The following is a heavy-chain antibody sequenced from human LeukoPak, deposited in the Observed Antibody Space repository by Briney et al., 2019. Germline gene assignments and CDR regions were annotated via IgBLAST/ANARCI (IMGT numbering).Heavy chain of an antibody. D-gene: IGHD3-10*01. CDR1: GFTFSNAW. Sequence: PAGSLRLSCAASGFTFSNAWKSWLRQAPGKGLQWVGRIKSKTDGGTTDYAAPVKGRFTISKNDSKNPLYLQMNSLKTEDTAVYYFTTDRIPLVRGFIAWGQGTLVTVPS. J-gene: IGHJ5*02. V-gene: IGHV3-15*01. CDR2: IKSKTDGGTT. CDR3: TTDRIPLVRGFIA.